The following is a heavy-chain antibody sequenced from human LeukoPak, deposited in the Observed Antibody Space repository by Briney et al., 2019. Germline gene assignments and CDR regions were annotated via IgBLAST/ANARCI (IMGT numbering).Heavy chain of an antibody. J-gene: IGHJ4*02. CDR1: GYTFTGYY. CDR2: INPNSGGT. D-gene: IGHD5-18*01. CDR3: AREPDTAIGDY. Sequence: ASVKVSCKASGYTFTGYYMHWVRQAPGQGLEWMGWINPNSGGTNYAQKFQGRVTMTRGTSISTAYMELSRLRSDDTAVYYCAREPDTAIGDYWSQGTLVTVSS. V-gene: IGHV1-2*02.